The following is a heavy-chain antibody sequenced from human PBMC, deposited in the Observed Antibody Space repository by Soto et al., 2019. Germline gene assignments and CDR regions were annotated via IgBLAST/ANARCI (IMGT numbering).Heavy chain of an antibody. D-gene: IGHD3-3*01. CDR1: GYSFTSYW. CDR2: IYPGDSDT. Sequence: PGESLKISCKGSGYSFTSYWIGWLRQMPGKGLEWMGIIYPGDSDTRYSPSFQGQVTISADKSISTAYLQWSSLKASDTAMYYCARGGFTIFGVVTPFNFDYWGQGTLVTVSS. CDR3: ARGGFTIFGVVTPFNFDY. J-gene: IGHJ4*02. V-gene: IGHV5-51*01.